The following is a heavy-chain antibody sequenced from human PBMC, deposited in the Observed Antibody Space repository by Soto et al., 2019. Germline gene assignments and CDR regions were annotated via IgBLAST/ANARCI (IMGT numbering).Heavy chain of an antibody. Sequence: PGGSLRLSCAVSGFTFSSYWMSWVRQAPGKGLEWVASIKQDGSEKYYVDSVKGRFTISRDNAKNSLFLQMSSLRADDTAVYYCARVRALDVLRLLEWYTRWFDPWGQGTLVTVS. CDR3: ARVRALDVLRLLEWYTRWFDP. D-gene: IGHD3-3*01. J-gene: IGHJ5*02. CDR2: IKQDGSEK. CDR1: GFTFSSYW. V-gene: IGHV3-7*04.